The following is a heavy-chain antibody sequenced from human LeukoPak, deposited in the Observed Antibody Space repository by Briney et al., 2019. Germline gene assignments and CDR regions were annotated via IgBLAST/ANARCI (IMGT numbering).Heavy chain of an antibody. J-gene: IGHJ4*02. CDR3: ARDVTY. Sequence: GGSLRLSCAASGFTVSSYHMIWVRQAPGKGLEWVSITYSGDSTYYADSVKGRFTISRDNSKNTVYLQMNSLRAEDTAVYYCARDVTYWGQGTLVTVSS. V-gene: IGHV3-66*01. CDR1: GFTVSSYH. CDR2: TYSGDST.